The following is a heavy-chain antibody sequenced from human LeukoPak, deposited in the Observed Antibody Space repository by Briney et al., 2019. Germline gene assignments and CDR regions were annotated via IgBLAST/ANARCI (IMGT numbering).Heavy chain of an antibody. CDR3: ARQHTAWYVDY. Sequence: PGGSLTLSCAASGFSFSNYAMSWVRQAPGKGLEWVSGVSASGASTYSQDSEKGRFIISRDNSKNTVFLQMNSLRVEDTAVYYCARQHTAWYVDYWGQGILVTVSS. J-gene: IGHJ4*02. D-gene: IGHD1-1*01. CDR1: GFSFSNYA. V-gene: IGHV3-23*01. CDR2: VSASGAST.